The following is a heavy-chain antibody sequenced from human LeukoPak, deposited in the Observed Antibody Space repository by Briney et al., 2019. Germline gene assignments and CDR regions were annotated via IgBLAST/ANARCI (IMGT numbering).Heavy chain of an antibody. D-gene: IGHD5-18*01. V-gene: IGHV2-70*11. CDR1: GFSLTTSGMC. J-gene: IGHJ4*02. CDR2: IEWDDDK. CDR3: ARRRGYSYAFDY. Sequence: SGPTLVNPTLTLTLTCTFSGFSLTTSGMCVNWLRQPPGKALGWLARIEWDDDKYYSTSLKTRLTISKDTSKNQVVLTMTNMDPVDSATYYCARRRGYSYAFDYWGQGILVTVSS.